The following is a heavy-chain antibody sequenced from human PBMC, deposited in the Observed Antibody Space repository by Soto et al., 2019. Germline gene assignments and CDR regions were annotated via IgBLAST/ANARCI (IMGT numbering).Heavy chain of an antibody. D-gene: IGHD3-16*01. V-gene: IGHV1-69*13. J-gene: IGHJ5*02. CDR3: ARAFASNKYWFDP. Sequence: VASVKVSCKASGGSFSSYIISWVRQAPGQGLEWMGGIIPIFGAATYALKFQDRVTITADESTRTAYMELSSLRSEDTALYYCARAFASNKYWFDPWGQGTLVTVSS. CDR2: IIPIFGAA. CDR1: GGSFSSYI.